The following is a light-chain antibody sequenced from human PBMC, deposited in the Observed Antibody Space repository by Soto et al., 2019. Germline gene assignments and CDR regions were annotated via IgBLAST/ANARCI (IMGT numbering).Light chain of an antibody. CDR3: NSYAGSNNWV. CDR2: EVS. J-gene: IGLJ3*02. CDR1: SSDVGGYNY. Sequence: QSALTQPPSASGSPGQSVTISCTGTSSDVGGYNYVSWYQQHPGKAPKLMIYEVSKRPSGVPDRFSGSKSGNTASLTVSGLQAEDEAEYYCNSYAGSNNWVFGGGTQLTVL. V-gene: IGLV2-8*01.